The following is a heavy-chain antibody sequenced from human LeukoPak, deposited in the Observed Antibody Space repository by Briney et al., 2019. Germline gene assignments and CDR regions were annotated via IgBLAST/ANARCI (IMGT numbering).Heavy chain of an antibody. Sequence: SETLSLTCAVYGGSFSGYYWSWIRQPPGKGLEWIGYIYYSGSTSYNPSLKSRVTISVDTSKNQFSLKLSSVTAADTAVYYCARVRRVFKRNLGRSTEYYSYYYMDVWGKGTTVTVSS. CDR3: ARVRRVFKRNLGRSTEYYSYYYMDV. CDR1: GGSFSGYY. V-gene: IGHV4-59*01. J-gene: IGHJ6*03. D-gene: IGHD1-14*01. CDR2: IYYSGST.